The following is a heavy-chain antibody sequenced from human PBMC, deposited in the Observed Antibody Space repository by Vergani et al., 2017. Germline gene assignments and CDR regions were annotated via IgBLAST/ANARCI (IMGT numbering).Heavy chain of an antibody. CDR2: IIPILGIA. CDR3: ARDRYYYGSGSYYNRFDY. CDR1: GGTFSSYT. D-gene: IGHD3-10*01. J-gene: IGHJ4*02. Sequence: QVQLVQSGAEVKKPGSSVKVSCKASGGTFSSYTISWVRQAPGQGLEWMGRIIPILGIANYAQKFQGRVTITADKSTSTAYMELSSLRSEDTAVYYCARDRYYYGSGSYYNRFDYWGQGTLVTVSS. V-gene: IGHV1-69*08.